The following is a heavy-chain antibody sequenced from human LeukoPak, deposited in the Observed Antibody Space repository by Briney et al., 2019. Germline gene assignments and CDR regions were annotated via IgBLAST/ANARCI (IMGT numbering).Heavy chain of an antibody. CDR2: IYYSGST. D-gene: IGHD3-3*01. Sequence: PSETLSLTCTVSGGSISSSSYYWGWIRQPPGKGLEWIGSIYYSGSTFYNPSLKSRVTISVDTSKNQFSLKLSSVTAADTAVYYCARPGRFFDYFDYWGQGTLVTVSS. CDR1: GGSISSSSYY. J-gene: IGHJ4*02. CDR3: ARPGRFFDYFDY. V-gene: IGHV4-39*01.